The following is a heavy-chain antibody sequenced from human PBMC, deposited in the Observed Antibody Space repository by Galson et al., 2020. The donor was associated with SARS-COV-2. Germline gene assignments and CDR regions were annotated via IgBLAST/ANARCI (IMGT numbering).Heavy chain of an antibody. D-gene: IGHD3-22*01. CDR1: GLTLSSYW. Sequence: GGSLRLPCAASGLTLSSYWMNWVRQAPRQGLEWVANIKRDGSEKNYVDSAKSRLTISRDNARNSLYLQVSSLRAEGTALYYCAREADYYNCSGYHLVVACEIWGDGAVVTV. CDR3: AREADYYNCSGYHLVVACEI. J-gene: IGHJ3*02. V-gene: IGHV3-7*01. CDR2: IKRDGSEK.